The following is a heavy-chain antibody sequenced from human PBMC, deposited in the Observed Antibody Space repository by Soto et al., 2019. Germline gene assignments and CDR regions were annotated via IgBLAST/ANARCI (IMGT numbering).Heavy chain of an antibody. CDR3: ARGASSLAP. CDR2: IYRDGST. J-gene: IGHJ5*02. D-gene: IGHD6-6*01. V-gene: IGHV3-53*01. Sequence: EVQVVESGGRLIQPGGSLRLSCAASGFTVSTNYMSWVRQAPGKGPEWVSVIYRDGSTYFADSLKGRFTIARDNSKNTLYLQMNSLRVEDTAVYYCARGASSLAPWGQGTLVTVSS. CDR1: GFTVSTNY.